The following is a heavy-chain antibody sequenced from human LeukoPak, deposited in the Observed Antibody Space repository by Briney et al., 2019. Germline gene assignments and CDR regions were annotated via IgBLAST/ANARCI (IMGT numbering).Heavy chain of an antibody. CDR2: ISSSSSYI. CDR3: ARDRVGGSYVFDI. CDR1: GFTFSSYS. Sequence: KPGGSLRLSCAASGFTFSSYSMNWVRQAPGKGLEWVSSISSSSSYIYYADSVKGRFTISRDNAKNSLYLQMNSLRAEDTAVYYCARDRVGGSYVFDIWGQGTMVTVSS. J-gene: IGHJ3*02. V-gene: IGHV3-21*01. D-gene: IGHD1-26*01.